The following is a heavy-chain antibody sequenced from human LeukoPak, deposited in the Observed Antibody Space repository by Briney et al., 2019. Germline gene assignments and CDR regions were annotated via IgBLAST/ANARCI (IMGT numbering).Heavy chain of an antibody. V-gene: IGHV3-48*03. CDR1: GFTFSSYE. D-gene: IGHD5-12*01. J-gene: IGHJ6*04. CDR2: ISSSGSTK. Sequence: GGSLRLSCAASGFTFSSYEMNWVRQAPGKGLESVSYISSSGSTKYYADSVKGRFTISRDNAKNSLYLQMNSLRAEDTAVYYCARKDYGGYAYYYYGLDVWGKGTTVTVSS. CDR3: ARKDYGGYAYYYYGLDV.